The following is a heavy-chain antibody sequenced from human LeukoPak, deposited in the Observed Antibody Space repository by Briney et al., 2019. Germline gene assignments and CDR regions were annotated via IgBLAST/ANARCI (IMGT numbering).Heavy chain of an antibody. CDR3: AREFRYCSGGSCYRRLRNYYMDV. D-gene: IGHD2-15*01. CDR2: IIPIFGTA. CDR1: GGTFSSYA. J-gene: IGHJ6*03. V-gene: IGHV1-69*06. Sequence: SVKVSCKASGGTFSSYAISWVRQAPGQGLGWMGGIIPIFGTANYAQKFQGRVTITADKSTSTAYMELSSLRSEDTAVYYCAREFRYCSGGSCYRRLRNYYMDVWGKGTTVTVSS.